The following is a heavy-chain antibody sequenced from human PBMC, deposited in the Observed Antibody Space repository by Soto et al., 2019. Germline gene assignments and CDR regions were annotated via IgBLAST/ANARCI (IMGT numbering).Heavy chain of an antibody. D-gene: IGHD5-12*01. V-gene: IGHV3-53*01. Sequence: GGSLRLSCAASGFTVSSSYMSWVRQAPGKGLEWVSVIYSGGSTYYADSVKGRFTISRDNSKNTLYLQMNSLRAEDTAVYYCARDASRLRDNPFDYWGQGTLVTVSS. CDR1: GFTVSSSY. CDR3: ARDASRLRDNPFDY. CDR2: IYSGGST. J-gene: IGHJ4*02.